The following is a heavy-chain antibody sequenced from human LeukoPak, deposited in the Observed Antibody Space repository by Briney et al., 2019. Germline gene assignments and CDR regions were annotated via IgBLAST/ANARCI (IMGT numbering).Heavy chain of an antibody. Sequence: SENLSLTCTVSGGSISSGDYYWSWIRQPPGKGLEWIGYIYYSGSTYYNPSLKSRVTISVDTSKNQFSLKLSSVTAADTAVYYCARDGPLTTVTSGGMDVWGQGTTVTVSS. D-gene: IGHD4-11*01. CDR2: IYYSGST. CDR3: ARDGPLTTVTSGGMDV. V-gene: IGHV4-30-4*01. J-gene: IGHJ6*02. CDR1: GGSISSGDYY.